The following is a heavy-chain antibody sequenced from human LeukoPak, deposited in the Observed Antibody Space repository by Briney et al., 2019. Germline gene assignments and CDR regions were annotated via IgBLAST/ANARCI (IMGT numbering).Heavy chain of an antibody. CDR1: GFTFSSYG. Sequence: GGSLRLSCAASGFTFSSYGMHWVRQAPGKGLEWVAVIWYDGSNKYYADSVRGRFTISRDNSKNTLYLQMNSLRAEDTAVYYCAKDHIWFGESPFAFDYWGQGTLVTVSS. CDR2: IWYDGSNK. D-gene: IGHD3-10*01. J-gene: IGHJ4*02. CDR3: AKDHIWFGESPFAFDY. V-gene: IGHV3-33*06.